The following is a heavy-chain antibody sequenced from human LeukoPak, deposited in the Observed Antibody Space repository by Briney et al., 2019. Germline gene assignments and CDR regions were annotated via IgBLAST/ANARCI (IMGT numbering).Heavy chain of an antibody. J-gene: IGHJ5*02. CDR2: IYSGHST. CDR1: GFTFSSYA. V-gene: IGHV3-66*02. D-gene: IGHD3-10*01. CDR3: ARGFGELLSRGWFDP. Sequence: GGSLRLSCAASGFTFSSYAMTWVRQAPGKGLEWVSVIYSGHSTYYADSVKGRFTISRDNSKNTLYLQMSSLRTEDTAVYYCARGFGELLSRGWFDPWGQGTLVTVSS.